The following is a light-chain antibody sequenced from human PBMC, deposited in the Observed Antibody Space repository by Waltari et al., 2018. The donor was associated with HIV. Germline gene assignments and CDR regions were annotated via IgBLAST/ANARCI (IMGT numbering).Light chain of an antibody. CDR2: STN. CDR3: VLYMGSGIWV. CDR1: SGSVSTSYY. V-gene: IGLV8-61*01. Sequence: QTVVTQEPSFSVSPGGTVTPTCGLSSGSVSTSYYPSWYQQTPGQAPRTLIYSTNTRSSGVPDRFAGSILGNKAALTIAGDQADDESDYYCVLYMGSGIWVFGGGTKLTVL. J-gene: IGLJ3*02.